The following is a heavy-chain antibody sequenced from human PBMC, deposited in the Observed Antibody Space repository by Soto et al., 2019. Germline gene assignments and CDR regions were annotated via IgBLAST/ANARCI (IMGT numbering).Heavy chain of an antibody. CDR2: IRSKANNYAT. J-gene: IGHJ3*02. CDR1: GLIFSDSA. D-gene: IGHD4-17*01. Sequence: GGSLRLSCAASGLIFSDSAMHWVRQASGKGLEWVGRIRSKANNYATAYAASVKGRFTISRDDSKNTAYLQMNSLKTEDTAVYFCTALTTMTTGDVFDIWGQGTMVTVSS. V-gene: IGHV3-73*01. CDR3: TALTTMTTGDVFDI.